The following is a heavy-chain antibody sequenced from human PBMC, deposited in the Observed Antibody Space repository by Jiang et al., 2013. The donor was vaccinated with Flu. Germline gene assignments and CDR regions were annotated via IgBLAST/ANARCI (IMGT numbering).Heavy chain of an antibody. D-gene: IGHD2-15*01. Sequence: GSGLVKPSETLSLTCTVSGGSISSSSYYWGWIRQPPGKGLEWIGSIYYSGSTYYNPSLKSRVTISVDTSKNQFSLKLSSVTAADTAVYYCARCIVVVVAATPYRVWFDPWGQGTLVTVSS. CDR3: ARCIVVVVAATPYRVWFDP. CDR2: IYYSGST. V-gene: IGHV4-39*01. CDR1: GGSISSSSYY. J-gene: IGHJ5*02.